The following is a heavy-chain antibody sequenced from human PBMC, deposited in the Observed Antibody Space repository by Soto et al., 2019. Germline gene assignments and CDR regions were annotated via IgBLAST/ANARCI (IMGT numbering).Heavy chain of an antibody. D-gene: IGHD2-2*01. CDR3: LGDGRSSGCSVAD. CDR1: GFTFSSYW. Sequence: PGGSLRLSCAASGFTFSSYWMHWVRQAPGKGLVWVSRINSDGSSTSYADSVKGRFTISRDNSKNTLYLQMNSLRSEDTAVYICLGDGRSSGCSVADWGEGSLVTVDS. J-gene: IGHJ4*02. V-gene: IGHV3-74*01. CDR2: INSDGSST.